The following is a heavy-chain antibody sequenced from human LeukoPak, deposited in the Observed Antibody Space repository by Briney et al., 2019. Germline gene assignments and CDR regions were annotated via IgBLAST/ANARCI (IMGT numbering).Heavy chain of an antibody. CDR3: ARHDSSGYLGGGGKFGY. CDR1: GYSISSGYY. J-gene: IGHJ4*02. D-gene: IGHD3-22*01. Sequence: SETLSLTCSVSGYSISSGYYWGWIRQPPGKGLEWIGYIYYSGSTNYNPSLKSRVTISVDTSKNQFSLKLSSVTAADTAVYYCARHDSSGYLGGGGKFGYWGQGTLVTVSS. CDR2: IYYSGST. V-gene: IGHV4-38-2*02.